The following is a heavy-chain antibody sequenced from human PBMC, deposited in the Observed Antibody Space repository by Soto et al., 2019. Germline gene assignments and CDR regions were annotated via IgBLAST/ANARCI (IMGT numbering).Heavy chain of an antibody. CDR3: ARYRREAVAGYTLDN. CDR1: GGSISSNY. D-gene: IGHD6-13*01. Sequence: PSETLSLTCNVSGGSISSNYWTWIRQPPGKGLEWIGYVYNSGSTNYNPSLKSRVTISEDTSKSQFSLKVNSMTAADTAVYYCARYRREAVAGYTLDNWGQGILVTVSS. CDR2: VYNSGST. J-gene: IGHJ4*02. V-gene: IGHV4-59*01.